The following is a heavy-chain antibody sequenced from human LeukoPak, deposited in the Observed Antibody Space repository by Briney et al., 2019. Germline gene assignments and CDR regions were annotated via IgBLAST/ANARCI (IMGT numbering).Heavy chain of an antibody. D-gene: IGHD1-26*01. CDR3: ARDGIVGATRAFDY. J-gene: IGHJ4*02. Sequence: GGSLRLSCAASGFTFSSYSMNWIRQAPGKGLEWVSSISSSSSYIYYADSVKGRFTISRDNAKNSLYLQMNSLRAEDTAVYYCARDGIVGATRAFDYWGQGTLVTVSS. CDR2: ISSSSSYI. CDR1: GFTFSSYS. V-gene: IGHV3-21*01.